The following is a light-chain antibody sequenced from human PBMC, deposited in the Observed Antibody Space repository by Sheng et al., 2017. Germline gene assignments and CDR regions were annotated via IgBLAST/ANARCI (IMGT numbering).Light chain of an antibody. CDR1: QSISNY. J-gene: IGKJ1*01. CDR2: GAS. Sequence: IQMTQSPSSLSASVGDGVTITCRASQSISNYLNWYQQKPGKAPKLLIYGASTLQSGVPSRFSGSGSGTDFSLTISSLQPEDFATYYCQHSYSTPRTFGQGTKVE. V-gene: IGKV1-39*01. CDR3: QHSYSTPRT.